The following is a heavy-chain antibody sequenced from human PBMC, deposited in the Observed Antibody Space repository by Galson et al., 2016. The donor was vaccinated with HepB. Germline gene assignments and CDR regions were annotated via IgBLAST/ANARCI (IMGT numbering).Heavy chain of an antibody. CDR1: GYTFNTYG. D-gene: IGHD3-10*01. Sequence: SVKVSCKASGYTFNTYGISWVRQAPGQGPEWMAWVSATTGNTNYAQGFQDRVGFTSLTSTSTAYMELRDLRSDDTAIYYCARDIDYSGSGRNFDYWGQGTLVTVSS. CDR3: ARDIDYSGSGRNFDY. CDR2: VSATTGNT. J-gene: IGHJ4*02. V-gene: IGHV1-18*04.